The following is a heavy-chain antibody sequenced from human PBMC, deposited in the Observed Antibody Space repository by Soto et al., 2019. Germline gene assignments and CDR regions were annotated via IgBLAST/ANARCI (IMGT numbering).Heavy chain of an antibody. V-gene: IGHV1-46*03. D-gene: IGHD6-19*01. CDR2: INPSGGST. CDR3: ARGGQWLVKGGYFDY. Sequence: ASVKVSCKASGYTFTSYYMHWVRQAPGQGLEWMGIINPSGGSTSYAQNFQGRVTMTRDPSTSTFYMELSILIFEDTAVYYCARGGQWLVKGGYFDYWGQGTLVTV. CDR1: GYTFTSYY. J-gene: IGHJ4*02.